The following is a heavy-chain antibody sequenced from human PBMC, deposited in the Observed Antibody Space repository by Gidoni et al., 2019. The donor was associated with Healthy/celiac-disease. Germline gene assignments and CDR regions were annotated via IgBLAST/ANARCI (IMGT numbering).Heavy chain of an antibody. V-gene: IGHV3-7*01. CDR1: GFTFSSFL. J-gene: IGHJ4*02. D-gene: IGHD3-9*01. CDR3: ARDSVGLYDILTGSDYFDY. CDR2: IKQDGSEK. Sequence: EVQLVESGGGLVQPGGSLRLSCAASGFTFSSFLSSWVRQAPGKGLEWVANIKQDGSEKYYVDSVKGRFTISRDNAKNSLYLQMNSLRAEDTAVYYCARDSVGLYDILTGSDYFDYWGQGTLVTVSS.